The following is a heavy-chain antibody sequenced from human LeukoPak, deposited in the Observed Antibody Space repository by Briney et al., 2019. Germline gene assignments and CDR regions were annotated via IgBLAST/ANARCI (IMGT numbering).Heavy chain of an antibody. J-gene: IGHJ6*02. CDR3: AKTSYCSGGSCYRAEYGMDV. CDR2: MNPNSGNT. D-gene: IGHD2-15*01. CDR1: GYTFTSYD. Sequence: ASVKVSCKASGYTFTSYDINWVRQATGQGLEWMGWMNPNSGNTGYAQKFQGRVTMTRNTSISTAYMELSSLRSEDTAVYYCAKTSYCSGGSCYRAEYGMDVWGQGTTVTVSS. V-gene: IGHV1-8*01.